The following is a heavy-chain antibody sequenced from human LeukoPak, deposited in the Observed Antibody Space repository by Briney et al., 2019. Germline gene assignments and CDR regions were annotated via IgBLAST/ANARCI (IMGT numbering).Heavy chain of an antibody. CDR3: ARVESGSYWGIY. J-gene: IGHJ4*02. D-gene: IGHD1-26*01. CDR1: GFTFSSYW. CDR2: INGDGRAT. Sequence: PGGSLRLSCAASGFTFSSYWMHWVRQAPGEGLVWVSRINGDGRATSYADSVKGRFTISRDNAKNTLYLQLDSLRAEDTAVYYCARVESGSYWGIYWGQGTLVTVSS. V-gene: IGHV3-74*01.